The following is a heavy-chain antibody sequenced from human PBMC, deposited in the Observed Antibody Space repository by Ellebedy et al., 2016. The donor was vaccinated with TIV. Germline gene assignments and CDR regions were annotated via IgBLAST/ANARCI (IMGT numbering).Heavy chain of an antibody. V-gene: IGHV1-2*02. D-gene: IGHD3-10*01. CDR1: GGTFSSYA. CDR3: ARPDGV. J-gene: IGHJ4*02. CDR2: INPNSGGT. Sequence: ASVKVSCXASGGTFSSYAISWVRQAPGQGLEWMGWINPNSGGTNYAQKFQGRVTMTRDTSISTAYMELSRLRSDDTAVYYCARPDGVWGQGTLVTVSS.